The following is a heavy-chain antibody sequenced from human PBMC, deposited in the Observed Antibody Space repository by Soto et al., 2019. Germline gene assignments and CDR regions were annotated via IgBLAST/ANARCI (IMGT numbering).Heavy chain of an antibody. CDR2: IYYSGST. J-gene: IGHJ6*03. CDR3: AREVNFGVVIYYMDV. CDR1: GGSISSYY. D-gene: IGHD3-3*01. Sequence: SGTLSLTCTVSGGSISSYYWSWIRQPPGKGLEWIGYIYYSGSTNYNPSLKSRVTISVDTSKNQFSLKLSSVTAADTAVYYCAREVNFGVVIYYMDVWGKGTTVTVSS. V-gene: IGHV4-59*01.